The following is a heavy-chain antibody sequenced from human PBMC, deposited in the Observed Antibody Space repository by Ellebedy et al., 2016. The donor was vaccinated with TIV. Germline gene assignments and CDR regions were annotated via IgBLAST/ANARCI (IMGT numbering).Heavy chain of an antibody. CDR2: IKTDGSKT. CDR1: GFSFSNYW. CDR3: ARSRRSGSYFEGMDV. J-gene: IGHJ6*02. D-gene: IGHD3-10*01. Sequence: GESLKISXAASGFSFSNYWMSWVRQAPGKGLEWVANIKTDGSKTNYVDSVKGRFTISRDNAKNSLYLQMNSLRAEDTAVYHCARSRRSGSYFEGMDVWGQGTTVTVSS. V-gene: IGHV3-7*01.